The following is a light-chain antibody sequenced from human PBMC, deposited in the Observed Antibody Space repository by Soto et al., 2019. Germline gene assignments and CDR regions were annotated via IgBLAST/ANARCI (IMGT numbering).Light chain of an antibody. CDR1: QSISDC. Sequence: EIQMIQSPSTLSASVGEAVTVSCRASQSISDCLAWYQQKPGEAPKLLIYDASALPRGVPSRFSGSVSVTTFTLTIPTLQPDDFATYCCQHYNSYSRTFGQGTKVDIK. J-gene: IGKJ1*01. CDR3: QHYNSYSRT. V-gene: IGKV1-5*01. CDR2: DAS.